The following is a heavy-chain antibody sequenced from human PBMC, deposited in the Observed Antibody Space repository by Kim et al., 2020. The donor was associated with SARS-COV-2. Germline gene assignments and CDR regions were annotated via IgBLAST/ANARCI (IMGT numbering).Heavy chain of an antibody. J-gene: IGHJ4*02. CDR2: INPSTGGT. CDR1: GYTFSGYH. V-gene: IGHV1-2*02. Sequence: ASVMVSCKASGYTFSGYHIQWVRQAPGQGLECLGWINPSTGGTNYAQRFEGRVTMTRDTSISTAYLDLSGLTSDDTAVYYCARMSTTGGWYFDSWGQGTLVNVSS. CDR3: ARMSTTGGWYFDS. D-gene: IGHD1-1*01.